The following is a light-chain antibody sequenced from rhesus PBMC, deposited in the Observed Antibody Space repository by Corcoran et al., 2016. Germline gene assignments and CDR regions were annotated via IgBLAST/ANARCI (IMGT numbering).Light chain of an antibody. Sequence: DIVMTQTPLSLPVTPGESASISCRSSQSLLHSGGKTYLDWYLQKPGQSPQLLIYEVSNRASGVPDRCSGSGAGTDFTLKISRVEAEDFGVYYCMQGIQLPFTFGPGTKLDIK. CDR3: MQGIQLPFT. CDR1: QSLLHSGGKTY. CDR2: EVS. V-gene: IGKV2-90*01. J-gene: IGKJ3*01.